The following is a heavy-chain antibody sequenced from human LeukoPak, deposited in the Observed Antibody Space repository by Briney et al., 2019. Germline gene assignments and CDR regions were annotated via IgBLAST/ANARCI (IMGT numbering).Heavy chain of an antibody. D-gene: IGHD3-3*01. CDR1: GFTFSDYY. J-gene: IGHJ6*03. V-gene: IGHV3-11*04. Sequence: GGSLRLSCAASGFTFSDYYMSWIRQAPGEGLEWGSYISSSGSTIYYADSVNGRFTISRDNAKNSLYLQMNSQRTEDTAVYYCARCEGFGHYMDVWGRGTTVTVSS. CDR3: ARCEGFGHYMDV. CDR2: ISSSGSTI.